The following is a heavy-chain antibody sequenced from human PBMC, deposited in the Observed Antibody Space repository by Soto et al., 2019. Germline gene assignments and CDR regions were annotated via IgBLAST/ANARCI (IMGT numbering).Heavy chain of an antibody. CDR1: GYTFTSYG. CDR3: ARIFWSGYYTVDWFDP. D-gene: IGHD3-3*01. CDR2: ISAYNGNT. Sequence: ASVKVSCKASGYTFTSYGISWVRQAPGQGLEWMGWISAYNGNTNYAQKLQGRVTMTTDTSTSTAYMELRSLRSDDTAVYYCARIFWSGYYTVDWFDPWGQGTLVTV. V-gene: IGHV1-18*01. J-gene: IGHJ5*02.